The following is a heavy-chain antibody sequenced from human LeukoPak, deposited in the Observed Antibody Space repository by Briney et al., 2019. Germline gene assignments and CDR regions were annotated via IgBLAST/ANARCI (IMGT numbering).Heavy chain of an antibody. CDR2: IYTGGTT. J-gene: IGHJ4*02. V-gene: IGHV3-66*01. CDR3: ATGSSPYYFDY. CDR1: GFSVTSNH. D-gene: IGHD6-6*01. Sequence: PGGSQKLSCAASGFSVTSNHMNWVRQAPGKGLEWVSIIYTGGTTHYADSLNDRFTISRDDSINTLYLQMNSLRAEDTAVYYCATGSSPYYFDYWGQGTLVTVSS.